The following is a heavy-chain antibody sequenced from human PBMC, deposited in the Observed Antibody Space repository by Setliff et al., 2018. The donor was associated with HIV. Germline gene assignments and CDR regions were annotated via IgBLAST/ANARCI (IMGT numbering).Heavy chain of an antibody. CDR1: GGSVSSGGYY. D-gene: IGHD3-10*01. Sequence: TLSLTCTVSGGSVSSGGYYWSWIRQPPGKGLEWIGSVSNSGSTYYNPSLKSRVTMSVDTSNNQFSLKLSSVIAADTAVYYCARGGLRIRGVIDSFDYWGRGTLVTVSS. J-gene: IGHJ4*02. CDR3: ARGGLRIRGVIDSFDY. V-gene: IGHV4-39*07. CDR2: VSNSGST.